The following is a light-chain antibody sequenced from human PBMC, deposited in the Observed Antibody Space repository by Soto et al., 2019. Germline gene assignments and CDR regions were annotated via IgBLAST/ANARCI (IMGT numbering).Light chain of an antibody. CDR3: QQRRNWPHSA. CDR2: DAS. V-gene: IGKV3-11*01. CDR1: QSVSSY. J-gene: IGKJ3*01. Sequence: EIVLTQSPATLSLSPGERATLSCRASQSVSSYLAWYQQKPGQAPRLLIYDASNRATGIPARFSGSGSGTDFTLTISSLEPEDFAVYYCQQRRNWPHSAFGPGTKVDIK.